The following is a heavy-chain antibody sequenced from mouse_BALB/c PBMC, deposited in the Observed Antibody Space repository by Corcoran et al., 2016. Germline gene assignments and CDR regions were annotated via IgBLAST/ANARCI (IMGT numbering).Heavy chain of an antibody. CDR2: ILPGSGST. CDR1: GYTFSSYW. V-gene: IGHV1-9*01. D-gene: IGHD2-14*01. CDR3: ARYYRDDAMDY. Sequence: QVQLQQSGAELMKPGASVKISCKATGYTFSSYWIEWVKQRPGHGLEWIGEILPGSGSTNYNEKFKGKATFTADTSSNTAYMQLSSLTSEDSAVYDCARYYRDDAMDYWGQGTSVTVSS. J-gene: IGHJ4*01.